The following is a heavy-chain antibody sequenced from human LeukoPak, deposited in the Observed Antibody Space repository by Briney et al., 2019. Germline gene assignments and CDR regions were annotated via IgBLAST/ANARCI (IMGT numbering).Heavy chain of an antibody. D-gene: IGHD1-26*01. CDR3: ASQRWELFFDY. J-gene: IGHJ4*02. V-gene: IGHV1-2*02. CDR1: GYTFTGYY. CDR2: INPNSGGT. Sequence: ASVRVSCKASGYTFTGYYMHWVRQAPGQGLEWMGWINPNSGGTNYAQKLQGRVTMTRDTSISTAYMELSRLRSDDTAVYYCASQRWELFFDYWGQGTLVTVSS.